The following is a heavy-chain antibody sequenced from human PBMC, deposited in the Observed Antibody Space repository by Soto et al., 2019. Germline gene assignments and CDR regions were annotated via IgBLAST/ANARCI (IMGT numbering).Heavy chain of an antibody. V-gene: IGHV3-23*01. CDR2: ISGSGGST. Sequence: PGGSLRLSCAASGFTFSSYAMSWVRQAPGKGLEWVSAISGSGGSTYYADSVKGRFTISRDNSKNTLYLQMNSLRAEDTAVYYCAKGITAAVNVALYYYYCYGMDVWGQGTTVTVSS. CDR3: AKGITAAVNVALYYYYCYGMDV. D-gene: IGHD6-13*01. CDR1: GFTFSSYA. J-gene: IGHJ6*02.